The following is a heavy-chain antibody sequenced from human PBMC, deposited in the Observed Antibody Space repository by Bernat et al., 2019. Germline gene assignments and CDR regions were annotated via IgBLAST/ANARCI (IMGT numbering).Heavy chain of an antibody. CDR1: GFTFSSYA. J-gene: IGHJ4*02. Sequence: QVQLVESGGGVVQPGRSLRLSCAASGFTFSSYAMHWVRQAPGKGLEWVAVISYDGSNKYYADSVKGRFTISRDNAKNSLYLQMNSLRAEDTAVYYCARIDASIAAAGTDDYWGQGTLVTVSS. CDR3: ARIDASIAAAGTDDY. V-gene: IGHV3-30-3*01. CDR2: ISYDGSNK. D-gene: IGHD6-13*01.